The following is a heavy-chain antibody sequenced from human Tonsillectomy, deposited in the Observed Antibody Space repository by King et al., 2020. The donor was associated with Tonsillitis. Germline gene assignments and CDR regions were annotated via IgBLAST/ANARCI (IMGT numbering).Heavy chain of an antibody. CDR3: ERSGGDYYVSGSHYNFFDY. CDR2: IHHSGST. D-gene: IGHD3-10*01. J-gene: IGHJ4*02. V-gene: IGHV4-4*02. CDR1: GGSISSSNW. Sequence: QLQESGPGLVKPSGTLSLTCAVSGGSISSSNWWNWVRQPPGKGLEWIGEIHHSGSTNYNPSLKSRVTISVDKSKNQFSLKLSSVTAADTAVYYCERSGGDYYVSGSHYNFFDYWGQGTLVTVSS.